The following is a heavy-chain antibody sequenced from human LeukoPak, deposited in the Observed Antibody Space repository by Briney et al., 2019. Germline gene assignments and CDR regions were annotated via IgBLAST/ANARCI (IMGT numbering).Heavy chain of an antibody. CDR1: GGSFSGYY. Sequence: PSETLSLTCAVYGGSFSGYYWSWIRQPPGKGLEWIGEINHSGSTNYNPSLRSRVTISVDTSKNQFSLKLSSVTAAGTAVYYCARGRRNMITFGQTWSFDYWGQGTLVTVSS. V-gene: IGHV4-34*01. CDR3: ARGRRNMITFGQTWSFDY. CDR2: INHSGST. J-gene: IGHJ4*02. D-gene: IGHD3-16*01.